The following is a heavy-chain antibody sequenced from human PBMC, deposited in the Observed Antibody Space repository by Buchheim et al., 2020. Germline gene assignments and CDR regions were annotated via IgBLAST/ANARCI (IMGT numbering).Heavy chain of an antibody. CDR1: GGSISSYY. J-gene: IGHJ4*02. CDR3: ARWGGGAACDY. D-gene: IGHD3-16*01. V-gene: IGHV4-59*08. CDR2: IYYSGNT. Sequence: QVQLQESGPGLVKPSETLSLTCTVSGGSISSYYWSWIRQSPGKGLEWIGYIYYSGNTNYNPSLKSRVTISIDTSKNQFSFKVSSGAAADTAVYYCARWGGGAACDYWGQGTL.